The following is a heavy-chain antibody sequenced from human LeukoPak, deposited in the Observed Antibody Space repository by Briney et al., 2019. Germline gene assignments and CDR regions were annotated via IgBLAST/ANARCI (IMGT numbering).Heavy chain of an antibody. D-gene: IGHD5-18*01. J-gene: IGHJ5*02. Sequence: GGSLRLSCAASGFIFGDYNMNWVRQAPGKGLEWVSYISSGGSTIYYADSVKGRFTISRDNSKNTLYLQMNSLRAEDTAVYYCAKDRTGYSYGYFLSPWGQGTLVTVSS. CDR1: GFIFGDYN. V-gene: IGHV3-48*01. CDR3: AKDRTGYSYGYFLSP. CDR2: ISSGGSTI.